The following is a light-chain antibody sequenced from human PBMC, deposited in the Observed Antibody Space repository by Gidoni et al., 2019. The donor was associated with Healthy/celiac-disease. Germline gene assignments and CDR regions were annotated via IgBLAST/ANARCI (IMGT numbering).Light chain of an antibody. CDR1: QGISKY. Sequence: DIQMTQSPSSLSASVGDRVTITCRASQGISKYLAWYQQKPGKVPKLLIYAASTLQSGVPSRFSGSGSGTDFTLTISSLQPEDVATYYCQKYNSAPRTFGQXTKVEIK. V-gene: IGKV1-27*01. CDR2: AAS. J-gene: IGKJ1*01. CDR3: QKYNSAPRT.